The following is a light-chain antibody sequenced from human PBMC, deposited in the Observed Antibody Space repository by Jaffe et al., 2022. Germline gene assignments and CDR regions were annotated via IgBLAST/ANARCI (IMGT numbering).Light chain of an antibody. J-gene: IGKJ2*01. V-gene: IGKV1-27*01. CDR2: AAS. CDR3: FGNT. Sequence: DIQMTQSPSSLSASVGDRVTITCRASQGISNYLAWYQQKPGKVPKLLIYAASTLQSGVPSRFSGSGSGTDFTLTISSLQPEDVATYYCFGNTFGQGTKLEIK. CDR1: QGISNY.